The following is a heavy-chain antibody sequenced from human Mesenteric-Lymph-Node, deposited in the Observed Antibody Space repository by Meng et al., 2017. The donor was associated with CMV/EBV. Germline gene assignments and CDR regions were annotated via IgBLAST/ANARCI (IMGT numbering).Heavy chain of an antibody. Sequence: GESLKISCAASGFTFSDYYMSWIRQAPGKGLEWVSYISSSSSHINYADSVKGRFTISRDDAKNSLYLQMNSLRADDSAVYYCASTNDYGGYSLSWGQGTLVTVSS. CDR3: ASTNDYGGYSLS. J-gene: IGHJ4*02. V-gene: IGHV3-11*06. D-gene: IGHD4-23*01. CDR2: ISSSSSHI. CDR1: GFTFSDYY.